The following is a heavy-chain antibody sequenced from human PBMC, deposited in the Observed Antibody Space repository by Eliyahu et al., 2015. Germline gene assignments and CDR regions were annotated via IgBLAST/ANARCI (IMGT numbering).Heavy chain of an antibody. CDR2: VNNSGDT. Sequence: QVQLQQWGAGLLKPSETLSLTCGVYGGSFTDYXWXWIRQTPGKGLGWIGEVNNSGDTRYEPSLKRRVTISLVTSKLQFSLKVNSVTAADTAVYYCARGLGYRSGWDVGYAYTGLDVWGQGTPVTVSS. V-gene: IGHV4-34*02. D-gene: IGHD6-19*01. CDR1: GGSFTDYX. J-gene: IGHJ6*02. CDR3: ARGLGYRSGWDVGYAYTGLDV.